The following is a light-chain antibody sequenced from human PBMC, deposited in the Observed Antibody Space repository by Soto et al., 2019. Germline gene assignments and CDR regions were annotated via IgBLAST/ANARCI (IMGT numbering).Light chain of an antibody. CDR1: QSVSSSY. CDR2: GAS. V-gene: IGKV3-20*01. J-gene: IGKJ3*01. Sequence: EIVLTQSPGTLSLSPGERATLSCRASQSVSSSYFAWHQPKPGQAPRLLIYGASTRTTGIPDRFSGSASRIAVTSTISRAEPEDSGVYYCHQYGNSRTSTFGTGTKVDI. CDR3: HQYGNSRTST.